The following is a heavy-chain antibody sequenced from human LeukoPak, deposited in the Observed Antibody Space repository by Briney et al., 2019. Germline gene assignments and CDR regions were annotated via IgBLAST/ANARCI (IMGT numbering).Heavy chain of an antibody. Sequence: SETLSLICTVSGDSINSGTYYWGWIRQPPGKGLEWIGSVFYGGSTYCNPSLKRRVTISVDTSKNQFSLNLFSVTAADTAVYYCAKHARGYCSSTSCHTDYWGQGTLVTVSS. V-gene: IGHV4-39*01. CDR3: AKHARGYCSSTSCHTDY. CDR2: VFYGGST. D-gene: IGHD2-2*02. CDR1: GDSINSGTYY. J-gene: IGHJ4*02.